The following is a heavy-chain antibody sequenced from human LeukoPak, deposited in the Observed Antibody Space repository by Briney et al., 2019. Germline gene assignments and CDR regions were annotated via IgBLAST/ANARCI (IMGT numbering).Heavy chain of an antibody. CDR2: WEN. CDR1: GGSVSSGPYY. Sequence: SETLSLTCTVSGGSVSSGPYYWSWIRQPPGEGLEWIGWENNYNVSLKSRVIISVDRSKNQFSLTFISVTAADTAVYFCARETAERYRGSYFDYWGQGALVTVSS. J-gene: IGHJ4*02. D-gene: IGHD1-26*01. CDR3: ARETAERYRGSYFDY. V-gene: IGHV4-61*01.